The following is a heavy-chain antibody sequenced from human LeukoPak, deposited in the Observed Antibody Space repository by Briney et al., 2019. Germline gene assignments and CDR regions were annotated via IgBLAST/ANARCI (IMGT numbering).Heavy chain of an antibody. CDR2: ISSSSSTI. J-gene: IGHJ6*02. D-gene: IGHD6-13*01. V-gene: IGHV3-48*02. CDR1: GXTFSSYS. CDR3: ARSQGIAAAGHYYYYGMDV. Sequence: GGSLRLSCAASGXTFSSYSMNWVRQAPGKGLEWVSYISSSSSTIYYADSVKGRFTISRDNAKNSLYLQMNSLRDEDTAVYYCARSQGIAAAGHYYYYGMDVWGQGTTVTVSS.